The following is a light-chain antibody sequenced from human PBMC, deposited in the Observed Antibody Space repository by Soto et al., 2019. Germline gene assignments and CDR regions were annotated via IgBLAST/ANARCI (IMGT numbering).Light chain of an antibody. CDR2: GAS. CDR1: QGISEY. J-gene: IGKJ1*01. V-gene: IGKV1-27*01. CDR3: QKYNTASRP. Sequence: DIQMTQSPTSLSASVGDTVTLTCRTSQGISEYLAWYQQKPGKVPKLLIYGASILQSGVPSRFSGRGSGTLFSLTISSLQPEDFATYYCQKYNTASRPFGQGTKVEIK.